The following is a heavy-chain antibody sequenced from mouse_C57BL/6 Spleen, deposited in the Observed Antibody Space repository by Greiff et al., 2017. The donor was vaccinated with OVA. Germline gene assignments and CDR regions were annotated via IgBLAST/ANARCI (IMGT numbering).Heavy chain of an antibody. D-gene: IGHD1-1*01. V-gene: IGHV1-52*01. Sequence: QVQLQQPGAELVRPGSSVKLSCKASGYTFTSYWMHWVKQRPIQGLEWIGNIDPSDSETHSNQKFKDKATLTVDKSSSTAYMQLSSLTSEDSAVYYCARSTTVVAPDYWGQGTTLTVSS. J-gene: IGHJ2*01. CDR2: IDPSDSET. CDR3: ARSTTVVAPDY. CDR1: GYTFTSYW.